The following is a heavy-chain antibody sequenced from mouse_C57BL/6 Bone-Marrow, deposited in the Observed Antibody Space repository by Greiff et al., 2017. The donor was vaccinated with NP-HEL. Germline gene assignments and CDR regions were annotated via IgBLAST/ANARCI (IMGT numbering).Heavy chain of an antibody. V-gene: IGHV2-9*01. J-gene: IGHJ3*01. CDR1: GFSLTSYG. D-gene: IGHD2-1*01. CDR3: SKIPLYSPWFAY. CDR2: ICGGGST. Sequence: VQLKESGPGLVAPSQSLSITCTASGFSLTSYGVDWVRQPPGQGLEWLGEICGGGSTTYNSAPLSRLNISKDNSKSQVFLKMNRLQTDDADMYYCSKIPLYSPWFAYWGQGTLVTVSA.